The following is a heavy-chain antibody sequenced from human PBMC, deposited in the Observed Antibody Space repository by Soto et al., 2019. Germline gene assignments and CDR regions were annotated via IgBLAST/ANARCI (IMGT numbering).Heavy chain of an antibody. Sequence: ASVKVSCKASGYTFTSYGISWVRQAPGQGLEWMGWINPNSGGTNYAQKLQGWVTMTRDTSISTAYMELSRLRSDDTAVYYCARDSSGWYEYYFDYWGQGTLVTVSS. CDR1: GYTFTSYG. J-gene: IGHJ4*02. D-gene: IGHD6-19*01. CDR3: ARDSSGWYEYYFDY. CDR2: INPNSGGT. V-gene: IGHV1-2*04.